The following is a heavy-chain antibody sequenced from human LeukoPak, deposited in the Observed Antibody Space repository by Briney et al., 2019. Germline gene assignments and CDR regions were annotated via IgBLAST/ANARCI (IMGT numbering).Heavy chain of an antibody. CDR1: GFTFSNYA. J-gene: IGHJ6*03. CDR2: ISWDGGRT. D-gene: IGHD1-7*01. Sequence: GGSLRLSCAASGFTFSNYAMSWVRQAPGKELEWVSLISWDGGRTYYADSVKGRFTISRDNSKNSLYLQMNSLRAEDTALYYCAKGNYDGQPHYMDVWGKGTTVTVSS. CDR3: AKGNYDGQPHYMDV. V-gene: IGHV3-43D*03.